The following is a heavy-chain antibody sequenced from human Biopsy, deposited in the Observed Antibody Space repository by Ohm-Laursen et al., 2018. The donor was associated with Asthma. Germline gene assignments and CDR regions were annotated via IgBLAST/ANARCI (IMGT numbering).Heavy chain of an antibody. CDR1: GGYLTGHY. J-gene: IGHJ5*02. Sequence: SETLSLTCTVYGGYLTGHYWNWIRRPPGKGLEWIGEIDQSGYTNYNPSLKSRVTISADTSKNQFHLNLSSVTAADTAVYFCARAAITGIRGWFDPWSQGTQVTASS. CDR3: ARAAITGIRGWFDP. CDR2: IDQSGYT. V-gene: IGHV4-34*01. D-gene: IGHD1-20*01.